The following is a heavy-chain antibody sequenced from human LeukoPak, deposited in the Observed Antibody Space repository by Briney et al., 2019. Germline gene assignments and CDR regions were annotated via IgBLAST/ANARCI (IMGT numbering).Heavy chain of an antibody. Sequence: ASVKVSCKASGYTFTGYFMHWVPQAPGQGLEWMGWINPHSGGTDNAQNFQGRVTMTRDTSINTAYMELTRMTSDDTAVYFCARGGGTSGPELDYWGQGTLVTVSS. J-gene: IGHJ4*02. D-gene: IGHD3-3*01. CDR3: ARGGGTSGPELDY. V-gene: IGHV1-2*02. CDR1: GYTFTGYF. CDR2: INPHSGGT.